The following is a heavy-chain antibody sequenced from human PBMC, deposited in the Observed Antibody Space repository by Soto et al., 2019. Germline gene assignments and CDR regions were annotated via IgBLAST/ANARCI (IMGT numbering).Heavy chain of an antibody. CDR1: GYTLTELS. CDR3: ATSAGGGRVLDY. J-gene: IGHJ4*02. Sequence: ASVKVSCKVSGYTLTELSMHWVRQAPGKGLEWMGGFDPEDGETIYAQKFQGRVTMTEDTSTDTAYMELSSLRSEDTAVYYCATSAGGGRVLDYWGQGTLVTVSS. CDR2: FDPEDGET. V-gene: IGHV1-24*01. D-gene: IGHD2-15*01.